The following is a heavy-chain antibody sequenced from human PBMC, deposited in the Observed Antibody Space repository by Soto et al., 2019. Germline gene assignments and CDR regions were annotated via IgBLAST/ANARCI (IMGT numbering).Heavy chain of an antibody. Sequence: ASVKVSCKASGYTFTSYYMHRVRQAPGQGLEWMGIINPSGGSTSYAQKFQGRVTMTRDTSTSTVYMELSSLRSEDTAVYYCARDPCITMVRGVCFNWYFDLWGRGTLVTVSS. J-gene: IGHJ2*01. CDR1: GYTFTSYY. D-gene: IGHD3-10*01. CDR2: INPSGGST. CDR3: ARDPCITMVRGVCFNWYFDL. V-gene: IGHV1-46*01.